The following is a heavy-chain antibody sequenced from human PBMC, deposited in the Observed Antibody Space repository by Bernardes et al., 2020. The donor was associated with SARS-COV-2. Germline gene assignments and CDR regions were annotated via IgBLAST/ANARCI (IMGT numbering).Heavy chain of an antibody. CDR3: ATAHIVGATKGYYGMDV. CDR2: FDPGDGET. J-gene: IGHJ6*02. V-gene: IGHV1-24*01. D-gene: IGHD1-26*01. CDR1: GYTLTELS. Sequence: VKVSCKVSGYTLTELSMHWVRQAPGKGLEWMGGFDPGDGETIYAQKFQGRVTMTEDTSTDTAYMELSSLRSEDSAVYYCATAHIVGATKGYYGMDVWGQGTTVTVSS.